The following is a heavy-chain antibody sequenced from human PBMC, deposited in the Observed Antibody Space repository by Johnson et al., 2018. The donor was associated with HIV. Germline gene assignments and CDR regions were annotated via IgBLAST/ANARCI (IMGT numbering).Heavy chain of an antibody. CDR2: IYSGGGT. V-gene: IGHV3-66*01. D-gene: IGHD1-26*01. J-gene: IGHJ3*02. Sequence: VQLVESGGGLVQPGGSLRLSCAASGFTFSSYDMHWVRQAPGKGLEWVSVIYSGGGTYYADSVKGRFTISRDNSKNTLYLQMTSLRAEDTAAYYCASYYRGGAFDIWGQGTMVTVSS. CDR3: ASYYRGGAFDI. CDR1: GFTFSSYD.